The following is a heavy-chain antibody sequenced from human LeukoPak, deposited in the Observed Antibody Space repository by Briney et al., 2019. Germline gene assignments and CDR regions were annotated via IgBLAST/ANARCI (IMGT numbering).Heavy chain of an antibody. D-gene: IGHD3-10*01. V-gene: IGHV4-34*01. Sequence: SETLSLTCAVYGGSSSGYYWNWIRQPPGKGLEWFGEINHSGSTNYNPSLKSRVTISVDTSKNQFSLKLSSVTAADTAVYYCARGDGPSGSYSTYFDYWGQGTLVTVSS. J-gene: IGHJ4*02. CDR3: ARGDGPSGSYSTYFDY. CDR2: INHSGST. CDR1: GGSSSGYY.